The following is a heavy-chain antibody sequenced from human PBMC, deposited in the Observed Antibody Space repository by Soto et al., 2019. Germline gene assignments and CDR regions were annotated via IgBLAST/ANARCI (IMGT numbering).Heavy chain of an antibody. CDR1: GGTFSSYA. Sequence: SVKVSCKASGGTFSSYAISWVRQAPGQGLEWMGGIVPIFGTANYAQKFQGRVTITADESTSTAYMELSSLRSEDTAVYYCARVTPTTVARYYGMDVWGQGTTVTVSS. V-gene: IGHV1-69*13. D-gene: IGHD4-17*01. CDR3: ARVTPTTVARYYGMDV. J-gene: IGHJ6*02. CDR2: IVPIFGTA.